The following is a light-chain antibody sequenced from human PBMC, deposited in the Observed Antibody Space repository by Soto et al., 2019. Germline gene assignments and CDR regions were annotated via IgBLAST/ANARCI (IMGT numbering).Light chain of an antibody. J-gene: IGLJ3*02. CDR2: EVS. V-gene: IGLV2-14*01. CDR3: SSYTSKNTRV. Sequence: QSALTQRASVSGSPGQSITISCTGTSSDVGGYNYVSWYQQHPGKAPKLMIYEVSHRPSGVSNRFSGSKSANTASLTISGLQAEDEADYYCSSYTSKNTRVFGEGTKLTVL. CDR1: SSDVGGYNY.